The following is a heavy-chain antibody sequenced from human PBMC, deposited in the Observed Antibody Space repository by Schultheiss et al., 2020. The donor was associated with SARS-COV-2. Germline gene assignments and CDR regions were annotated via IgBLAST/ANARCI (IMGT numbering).Heavy chain of an antibody. Sequence: SVKVSCKASGGTFTNSAISWVRKAPGQGLAPGQGLEWVGGVIPIFGEANYAQKFQGRVTITADESTTTAYMELSSLRSEDTAIYYCARVGCSGGSCYRPVGYVDLWGRCTLITVST. CDR2: VIPIFGEA. CDR1: GGTFTNSA. J-gene: IGHJ2*01. CDR3: ARVGCSGGSCYRPVGYVDL. D-gene: IGHD2-15*01. V-gene: IGHV1-69*13.